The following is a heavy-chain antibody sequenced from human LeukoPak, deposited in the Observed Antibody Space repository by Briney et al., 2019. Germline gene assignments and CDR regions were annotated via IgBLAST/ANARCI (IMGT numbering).Heavy chain of an antibody. D-gene: IGHD1-1*01. CDR2: IKEDGSEN. Sequence: GSLRLSCAASGFTFSRYWMTWVRQAPGKGLEWVANIKEDGSENSYVESVKSRFTISRDNAKNSLYLQLNSLRAEDTAVYFCARQRYSDYWGQGTLVTVSS. CDR3: ARQRYSDY. J-gene: IGHJ4*02. V-gene: IGHV3-7*01. CDR1: GFTFSRYW.